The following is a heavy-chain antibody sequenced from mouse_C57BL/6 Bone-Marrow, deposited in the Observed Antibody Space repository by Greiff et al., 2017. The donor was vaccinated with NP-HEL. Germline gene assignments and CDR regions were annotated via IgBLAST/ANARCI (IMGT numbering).Heavy chain of an antibody. J-gene: IGHJ3*01. D-gene: IGHD2-12*01. V-gene: IGHV14-4*01. CDR3: TTVGRRREGFAY. Sequence: VQLQQSGAELVRPGASVKLSCTASGFNFTDDYMHWVKQRPEQGLEWIGWIDPENGDTEYASKFKGKATITADTSSNTAYMQLSSLTSEDTAVYYCTTVGRRREGFAYWGQGTLVTVSA. CDR2: IDPENGDT. CDR1: GFNFTDDY.